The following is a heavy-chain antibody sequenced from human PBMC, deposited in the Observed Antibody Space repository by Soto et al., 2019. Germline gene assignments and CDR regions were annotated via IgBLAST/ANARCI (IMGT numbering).Heavy chain of an antibody. V-gene: IGHV3-23*01. CDR1: GFAFNSYA. Sequence: EVQLLESGGGLVQPGGSLRLSCAASGFAFNSYAMGWVRQAPGKGLEYVSAVSGSGGYTYYADSVRGRFTISRDTSKNTLYLQVNSLRVEDTAIYFCAKGPSSGWIYFDYWGQGTLVTVSS. D-gene: IGHD6-19*01. CDR2: VSGSGGYT. CDR3: AKGPSSGWIYFDY. J-gene: IGHJ4*02.